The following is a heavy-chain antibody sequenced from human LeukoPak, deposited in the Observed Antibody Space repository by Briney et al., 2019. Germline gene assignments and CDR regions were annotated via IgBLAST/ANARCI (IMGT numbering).Heavy chain of an antibody. CDR2: IYSGGST. Sequence: GGSLRLSCAASGFTVSSNYMSWVRQAPGKGPEWASVIYSGGSTYYADSVKGRFTISRDDSKNTLYLQMNSLKTDDTAVYYCTTDPENYYASGSYYNVLMGALDYWGQGTLVTVSS. CDR3: TTDPENYYASGSYYNVLMGALDY. J-gene: IGHJ4*02. D-gene: IGHD3-10*01. V-gene: IGHV3-66*01. CDR1: GFTVSSNY.